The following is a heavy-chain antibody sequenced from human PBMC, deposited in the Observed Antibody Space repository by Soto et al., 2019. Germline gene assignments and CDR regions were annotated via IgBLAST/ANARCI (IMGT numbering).Heavy chain of an antibody. V-gene: IGHV4-30-4*01. CDR2: IYYSSTT. CDR1: GDSISSGDYY. CDR3: ARLLAGYYIYHFDY. Sequence: SETLSLTCIVSGDSISSGDYYWSWIRQPPGKGLEWIGYIYYSSTTYYNPSLKSRVTISVDKSKNHFSLELTSVTAADTAVYYCARLLAGYYIYHFDYWGQGTLVTVSS. J-gene: IGHJ4*02. D-gene: IGHD3-9*01.